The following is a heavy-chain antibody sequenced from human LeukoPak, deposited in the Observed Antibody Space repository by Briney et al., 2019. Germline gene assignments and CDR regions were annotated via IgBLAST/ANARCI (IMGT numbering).Heavy chain of an antibody. CDR3: ARPVGDCSGTSCYSKGPFDY. V-gene: IGHV4-34*01. CDR2: INHSGST. J-gene: IGHJ4*02. Sequence: SETLSLTCAVYGGSFSGYYWSWIRQPPGKGLEWIGEINHSGSTNYNPSLKSRVTISVDTSKNQFSLKLSSVTAADTAVYYCARPVGDCSGTSCYSKGPFDYWGQGTLVTVSS. CDR1: GGSFSGYY. D-gene: IGHD2-2*02.